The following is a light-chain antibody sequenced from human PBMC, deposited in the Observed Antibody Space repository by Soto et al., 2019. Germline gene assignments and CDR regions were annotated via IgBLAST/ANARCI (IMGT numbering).Light chain of an antibody. CDR3: QTWGTGGVV. Sequence: QTVVTQSPSASASLGASVKLTCTLSSGHSSYAIAWHQQQPEKAPRYLMKLNSDGSHSKGDGIPDRFSGSSSGAERYLTISSLQSEDEADYYCQTWGTGGVVFGGGTKLTVL. J-gene: IGLJ2*01. V-gene: IGLV4-69*01. CDR2: LNSDGSH. CDR1: SGHSSYA.